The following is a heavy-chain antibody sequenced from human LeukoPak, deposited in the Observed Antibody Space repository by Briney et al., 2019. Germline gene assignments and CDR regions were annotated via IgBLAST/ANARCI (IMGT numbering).Heavy chain of an antibody. CDR2: INQDVSRT. J-gene: IGHJ4*02. CDR1: GFDFSRYW. CDR3: ARLKDDVTKFDY. D-gene: IGHD2-8*01. Sequence: GGSLRLSCAGSGFDFSRYWVAWVRQAPGKGLEWVASINQDVSRTHYVDSVKGRFTISRDNAKSSLLLQMTSLRVEDTAVYYCARLKDDVTKFDYWGQGTLVTVSS. V-gene: IGHV3-7*01.